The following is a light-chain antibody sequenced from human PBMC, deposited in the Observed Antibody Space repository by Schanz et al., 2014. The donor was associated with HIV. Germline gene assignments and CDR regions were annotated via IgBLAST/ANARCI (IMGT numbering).Light chain of an antibody. Sequence: QSALTQPASVSGSPGQSITISCTGTSSDVGSYNLVSWYQQYPGKAPKLIIYEGTKRPSGVSNRFSGSKSGNTASLTISGLQADDEADYYCSSYTTSSTLVFGGGTKLTVL. CDR2: EGT. CDR3: SSYTTSSTLV. CDR1: SSDVGSYNL. V-gene: IGLV2-14*02. J-gene: IGLJ2*01.